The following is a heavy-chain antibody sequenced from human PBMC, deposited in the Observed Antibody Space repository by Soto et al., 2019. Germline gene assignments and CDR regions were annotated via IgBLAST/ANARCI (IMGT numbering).Heavy chain of an antibody. J-gene: IGHJ4*02. D-gene: IGHD3-3*01. V-gene: IGHV1-18*04. CDR2: ISTYNGDT. Sequence: QVQLAQSGAEVKKPGASVKVSCKASGYPFTTYGISWVRQAPGQGLEWMGWISTYNGDTEYPQSLQGKVAMTRDTSTATAYMELRSLRSDDTAVYYCARVMTTFGVVSKGPDHWGQGTLVTVSS. CDR1: GYPFTTYG. CDR3: ARVMTTFGVVSKGPDH.